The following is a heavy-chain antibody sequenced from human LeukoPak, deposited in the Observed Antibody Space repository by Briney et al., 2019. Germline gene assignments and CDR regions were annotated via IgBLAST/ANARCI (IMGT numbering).Heavy chain of an antibody. CDR2: MNPNSGNT. J-gene: IGHJ4*02. CDR1: GYLFTRYD. V-gene: IGHV1-8*03. D-gene: IGHD6-19*01. CDR3: ASDSSSGRGHVDY. Sequence: GASVKVSCKASGYLFTRYDINWVRQATGQGLEWMGWMNPNSGNTGYAQKFQGRVTVTRNTSISTAYMELSCLSSEDTAVYYCASDSSSGRGHVDYWGQGTLVTVSS.